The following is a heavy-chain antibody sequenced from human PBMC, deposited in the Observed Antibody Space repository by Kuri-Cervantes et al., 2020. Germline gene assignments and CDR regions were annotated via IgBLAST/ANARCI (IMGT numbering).Heavy chain of an antibody. V-gene: IGHV3-43*01. D-gene: IGHD3-22*01. Sequence: ETLSLTCAASGFTFDDYTMHWVRQAPGKGLEWVSLISWDGGSTYCADSVKGRFTISRDNSKNSLYLQMNSLRAEDTAVYYCAVYDSSAQGNAFDIWGQGTMVTVSS. CDR2: ISWDGGST. CDR1: GFTFDDYT. J-gene: IGHJ3*02. CDR3: AVYDSSAQGNAFDI.